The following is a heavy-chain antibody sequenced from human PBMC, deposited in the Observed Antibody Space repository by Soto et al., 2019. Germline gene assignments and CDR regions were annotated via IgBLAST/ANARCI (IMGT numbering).Heavy chain of an antibody. CDR3: ARDSPSGSGNLHYYFDY. V-gene: IGHV1-18*01. CDR1: GYHFTAYG. CDR2: VSTNNADT. D-gene: IGHD3-10*01. J-gene: IGHJ4*02. Sequence: ASVKVSCKTSGYHFTAYGLAWLRQAPGQRPEWMGWVSTNNADTNYAEKFQGRVTMTTDKSTSTAYMKLRSLSSADTAVYYCARDSPSGSGNLHYYFDYWGQGTLVTVSS.